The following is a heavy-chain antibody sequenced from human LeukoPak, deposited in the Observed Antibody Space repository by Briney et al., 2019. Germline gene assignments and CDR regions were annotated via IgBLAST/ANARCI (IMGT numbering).Heavy chain of an antibody. V-gene: IGHV1-2*02. J-gene: IGHJ6*03. D-gene: IGHD2-2*01. CDR3: ARGECSSTSCYWAGYYYIDV. Sequence: GASVKVSCKASGYTFTGYYMHWVRQAPGQGLEWMGWINPNSGGTNYAQKFQGRVTMTRDTSISTAYMELSRLRSDDTAVYYCARGECSSTSCYWAGYYYIDVWGTGTTVTVSS. CDR2: INPNSGGT. CDR1: GYTFTGYY.